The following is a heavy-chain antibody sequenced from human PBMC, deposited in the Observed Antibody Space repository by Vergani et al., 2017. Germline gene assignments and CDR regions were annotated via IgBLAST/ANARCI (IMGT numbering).Heavy chain of an antibody. D-gene: IGHD3-22*01. Sequence: EVQLLESGGGLVQPGGSLRLSCAASGFTFSSYAMSWVRQAPGKGLEWVSAISGSGGSTYYADSVKGRFTISRDNSKNTLYLQMINLRAEDTAVYYCARGIINYYDSSGYYGIDYWGQGTLVTVSS. CDR2: ISGSGGST. CDR1: GFTFSSYA. J-gene: IGHJ4*02. CDR3: ARGIINYYDSSGYYGIDY. V-gene: IGHV3-23*01.